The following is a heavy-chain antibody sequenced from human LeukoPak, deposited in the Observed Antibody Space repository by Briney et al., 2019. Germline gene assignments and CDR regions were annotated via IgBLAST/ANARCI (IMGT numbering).Heavy chain of an antibody. Sequence: PSETLSLTCAVSGGSISSSNWWRWVRQPPGKGLEWIGEIYHSGSTNYNPSLKSRVTISVDKSKNQFSLKLSSVTAADTAVYYCARVPLRLIAVAGYFDYWGQGTLVTVSS. V-gene: IGHV4-4*02. J-gene: IGHJ4*02. CDR1: GGSISSSNW. CDR2: IYHSGST. CDR3: ARVPLRLIAVAGYFDY. D-gene: IGHD6-19*01.